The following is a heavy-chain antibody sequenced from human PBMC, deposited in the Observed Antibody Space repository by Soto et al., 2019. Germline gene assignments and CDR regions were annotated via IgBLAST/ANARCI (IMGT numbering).Heavy chain of an antibody. V-gene: IGHV1-58*02. CDR2: IVVGSGNT. CDR3: AAVEPREYRGYVFDY. Sequence: QMQLVPSGPEVKNPGPSVKVSCKASGVTFTSSAMPWVRQARGQRLEWIGWIVVGSGNTNYAQEFQERVTITMDMYKSPAYMELRSLRSEDTAVYYCAAVEPREYRGYVFDYWRQSTLVTLSS. J-gene: IGHJ4*02. CDR1: GVTFTSSA. D-gene: IGHD5-12*01.